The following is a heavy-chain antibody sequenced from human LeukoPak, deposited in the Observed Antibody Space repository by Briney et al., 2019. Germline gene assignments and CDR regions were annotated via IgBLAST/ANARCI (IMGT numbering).Heavy chain of an antibody. CDR2: IYSGGSI. CDR1: GLTVNSNY. D-gene: IGHD6-13*01. J-gene: IGHJ3*02. CDR3: ARVESSSWYAFDI. Sequence: GGSLRLSCAASGLTVNSNYMTWVRQAPGKGLEWVSVIYSGGSIYYADSVKGRFTISRDSSMNTLYLQMNSLRAEDTAVYYCARVESSSWYAFDIWDQGTMVTVSS. V-gene: IGHV3-53*01.